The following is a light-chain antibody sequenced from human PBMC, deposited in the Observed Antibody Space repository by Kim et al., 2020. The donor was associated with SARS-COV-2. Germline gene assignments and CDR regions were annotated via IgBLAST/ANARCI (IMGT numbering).Light chain of an antibody. V-gene: IGKV3-20*01. CDR3: QQYGRSPKA. J-gene: IGKJ1*01. CDR1: QSVPSNF. Sequence: EIVLTQSPGTLSLSPGESATLSCRASQSVPSNFLAWYQQQPGQAPRLFIYGASSRATGIPDRFSGSGSGTDFTLTISRLEPEDFAVYYCQQYGRSPKAFGQGTKVDIK. CDR2: GAS.